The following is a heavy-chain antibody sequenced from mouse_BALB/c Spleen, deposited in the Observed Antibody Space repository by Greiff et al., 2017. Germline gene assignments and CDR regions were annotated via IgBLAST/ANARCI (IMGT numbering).Heavy chain of an antibody. J-gene: IGHJ4*01. CDR3: ARKRLTFYYAMDY. Sequence: EVKLMESGPGLVKPSQSLSLTCTVTGYSITSDYAWNWIRQFPGNKLEWMGYISYSGSTSYNPSLKSRISITRDTSKNQFFLQLNSVTTEDTATYYCARKRLTFYYAMDYWGQGTSVTVSS. V-gene: IGHV3-2*02. CDR2: ISYSGST. CDR1: GYSITSDYA.